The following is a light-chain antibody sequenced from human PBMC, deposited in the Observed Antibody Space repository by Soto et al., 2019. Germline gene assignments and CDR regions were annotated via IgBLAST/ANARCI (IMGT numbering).Light chain of an antibody. CDR1: QSISNY. CDR3: QQSYTTLFT. Sequence: DIQMTQSPSSLSASVGDRVTITCRASQSISNYLNWYQQKPGKAPTLLIYAASSLQSGVPSRFSGSGSGTDFTLTISSLQPEDFATYSCQQSYTTLFTCGPGTNVDIK. J-gene: IGKJ3*01. CDR2: AAS. V-gene: IGKV1-39*01.